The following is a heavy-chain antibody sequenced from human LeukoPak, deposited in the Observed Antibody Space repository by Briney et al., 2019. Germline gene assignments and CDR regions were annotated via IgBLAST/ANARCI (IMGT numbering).Heavy chain of an antibody. CDR3: ARASVGGRDLVNWFDP. D-gene: IGHD2-15*01. CDR1: GYTFTGYY. J-gene: IGHJ5*02. Sequence: ASVKVSCKASGYTFTGYYMHWVRQAPGQGLEWMGRINPNSGGTNYAQKFQGRVTMTRDTSISTAYMELGRLRSDDTAVYYCARASVGGRDLVNWFDPWGQGTLVTVSS. V-gene: IGHV1-2*06. CDR2: INPNSGGT.